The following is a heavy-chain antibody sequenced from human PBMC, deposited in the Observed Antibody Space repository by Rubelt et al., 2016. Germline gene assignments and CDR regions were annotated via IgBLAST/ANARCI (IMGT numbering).Heavy chain of an antibody. CDR1: GGSFSGYY. Sequence: QVQLQQWGAGLLKPSETLSLTCAVYGGSFSGYYWSWIRQPPGKGLEWIGNIDHTGSTYYNPSLRSRVTISVDTSKNPVSLMCNSWTAADTAIYFCARVGEPPPSDCWGQGTLVTVSS. D-gene: IGHD1-14*01. CDR2: IDHTGST. V-gene: IGHV4-34*01. CDR3: ARVGEPPPSDC. J-gene: IGHJ4*02.